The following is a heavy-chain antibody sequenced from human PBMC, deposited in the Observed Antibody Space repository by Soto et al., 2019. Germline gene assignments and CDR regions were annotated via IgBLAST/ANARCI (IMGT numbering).Heavy chain of an antibody. Sequence: ASVKVSCKASGYTFTSYAMHWVRQAPGQRLEWMGWINAGNGNTKYSQKFQGRVTITRDTSASTAYMELISLRSEDTAVYYCVRFEQWLDSTEPYFDYWGQGTLVTVSS. D-gene: IGHD6-19*01. CDR3: VRFEQWLDSTEPYFDY. CDR2: INAGNGNT. CDR1: GYTFTSYA. J-gene: IGHJ4*02. V-gene: IGHV1-3*01.